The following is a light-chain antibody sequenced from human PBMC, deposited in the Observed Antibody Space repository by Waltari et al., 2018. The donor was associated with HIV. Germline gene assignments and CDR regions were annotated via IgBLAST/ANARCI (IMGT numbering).Light chain of an antibody. J-gene: IGLJ2*01. Sequence: SYKLTQPPSVSVSPGQTPMITCSGDALPKQYSYWFHQKPGQAPVVVIYKDSERPSGIPERFSGSSSGTAATLTISGVQAEDEADYYCQSADSSGTYVVFGGGTKLTVL. V-gene: IGLV3-25*03. CDR3: QSADSSGTYVV. CDR2: KDS. CDR1: ALPKQY.